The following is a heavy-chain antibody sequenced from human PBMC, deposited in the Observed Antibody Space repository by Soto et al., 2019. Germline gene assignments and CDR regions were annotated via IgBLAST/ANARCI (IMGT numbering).Heavy chain of an antibody. CDR2: IYHSGGT. CDR3: ARSLDIGLVPAAMQVGWFDP. V-gene: IGHV4-30-2*01. D-gene: IGHD2-2*03. J-gene: IGHJ5*02. CDR1: GGSISSGGYS. Sequence: QLQLQESGSRLVKPSQTLSLTCAVSGGSISSGGYSLSWIRQPPVKGLEWIGYIYHSGGTYYNPSLKSRVPISVDRSKNQFSLQLSSVTAADTAVYYCARSLDIGLVPAAMQVGWFDPWGQGTLVTVSS.